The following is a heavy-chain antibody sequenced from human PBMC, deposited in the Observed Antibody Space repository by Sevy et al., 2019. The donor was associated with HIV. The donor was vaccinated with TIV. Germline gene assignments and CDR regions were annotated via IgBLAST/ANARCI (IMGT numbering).Heavy chain of an antibody. D-gene: IGHD3-16*01. Sequence: GGSLRLSCTASGFSFSNYDMAWVRQAPGKGLEWVSSVSPTSLSTYYAESVKGRFTISRDNSKNTLYLQMNSLRAEVTAIYYCAKLHSRMIPGNGALDYWGRGTLVTVSS. CDR2: VSPTSLST. J-gene: IGHJ4*01. CDR1: GFSFSNYD. V-gene: IGHV3-23*01. CDR3: AKLHSRMIPGNGALDY.